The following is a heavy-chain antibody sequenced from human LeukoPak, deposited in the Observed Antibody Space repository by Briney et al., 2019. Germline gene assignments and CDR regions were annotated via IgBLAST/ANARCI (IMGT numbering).Heavy chain of an antibody. CDR2: IYHSGST. D-gene: IGHD5-12*01. J-gene: IGHJ4*02. Sequence: SETLSLTCAVSGGSISSGGYSWSWIRQPPGKGLEWIGYIYHSGSTYYNPSLKSRVTISVGRSKNQFSLKLSSVTAADTAVYYCARLEERGYDLWGQGTLVTVSS. CDR1: GGSISSGGYS. V-gene: IGHV4-30-2*01. CDR3: ARLEERGYDL.